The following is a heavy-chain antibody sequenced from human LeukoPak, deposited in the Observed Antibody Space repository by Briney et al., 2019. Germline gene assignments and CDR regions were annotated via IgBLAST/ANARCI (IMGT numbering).Heavy chain of an antibody. CDR2: IIPILGIA. V-gene: IGHV1-69*04. D-gene: IGHD3-10*01. Sequence: ASVTVSCKASVGTFSSYAISWVRQAPGQGLEWVGRIIPILGIANYAQKFQGRVTITADKSTSTAFMVLSSLRSEDTAVYYCATSLRGVIIVDYWGQGTLVTVSS. J-gene: IGHJ4*02. CDR1: VGTFSSYA. CDR3: ATSLRGVIIVDY.